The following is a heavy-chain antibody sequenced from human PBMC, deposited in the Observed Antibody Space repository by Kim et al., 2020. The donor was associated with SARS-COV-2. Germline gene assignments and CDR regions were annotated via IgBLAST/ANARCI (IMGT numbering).Heavy chain of an antibody. CDR2: ISTNGGST. V-gene: IGHV3-64*02. CDR1: GFTFSSYA. Sequence: GGSLRLSCAASGFTFSSYAMHWVRQAPGKGLEYVSAISTNGGSTKYADSVEGRFTISRDNSKNTLYLQMGSLRAEDMAVYYCARVIYSSGWYFFDYWGQGTLVTVSS. D-gene: IGHD6-19*01. CDR3: ARVIYSSGWYFFDY. J-gene: IGHJ4*02.